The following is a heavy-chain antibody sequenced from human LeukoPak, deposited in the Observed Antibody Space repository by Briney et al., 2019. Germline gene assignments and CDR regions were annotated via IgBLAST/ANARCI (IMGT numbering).Heavy chain of an antibody. V-gene: IGHV1-8*01. CDR3: TRGSLSGSSRDY. Sequence: ASVRVTCKASGYTFTGYDIKWVRQATGQGLEWMGWINPNTGDTGYAQKFQGRVTMTRNSSLDTAYMELSGLGSEDTAVYYSTRGSLSGSSRDYWGQGTLLTVSS. CDR1: GYTFTGYD. CDR2: INPNTGDT. D-gene: IGHD1-26*01. J-gene: IGHJ4*02.